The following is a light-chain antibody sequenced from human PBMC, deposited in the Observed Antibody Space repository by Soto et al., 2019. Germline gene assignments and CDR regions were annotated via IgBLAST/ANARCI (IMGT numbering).Light chain of an antibody. CDR3: SSYTSSSTRV. V-gene: IGLV2-14*01. Sequence: QSALTQPASVSGSPGQSITISCTGTSSDVGGYNYVSWYQQHPGKAPKLIIYDVSNRPSGVSNRFSGSKSGNTASLTISGLQAEDEADYYCSSYTSSSTRVFSGGTKVTVL. CDR2: DVS. CDR1: SSDVGGYNY. J-gene: IGLJ3*02.